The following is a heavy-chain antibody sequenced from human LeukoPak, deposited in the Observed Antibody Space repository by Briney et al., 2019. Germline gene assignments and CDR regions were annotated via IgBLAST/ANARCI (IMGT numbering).Heavy chain of an antibody. Sequence: ASVKVSCKSSGYPFSGYYMHWVRQAPGQGLEWMELINPNSGDTNYAQKFQGRVTMTSDTSISTAYMELSRLRSDDTAVYYYARGLWQQGVFGYWGQGTLVTVSS. CDR3: ARGLWQQGVFGY. CDR1: GYPFSGYY. CDR2: INPNSGDT. J-gene: IGHJ4*02. D-gene: IGHD6-13*01. V-gene: IGHV1-2*06.